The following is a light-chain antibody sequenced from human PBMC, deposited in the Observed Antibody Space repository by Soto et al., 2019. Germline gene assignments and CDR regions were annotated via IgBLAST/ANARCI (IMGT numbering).Light chain of an antibody. V-gene: IGLV2-14*01. Sequence: QSVLTQPASVSGSPGQSITISCTGTSSDVGGYNYVSWYQQHPGKVPKLMIYEVSTRRSGVSDRFSGSKSGNTASLTISGLQTEDEADYYCCSYTTSSTLTFGTGTKLTVL. J-gene: IGLJ1*01. CDR2: EVS. CDR1: SSDVGGYNY. CDR3: CSYTTSSTLT.